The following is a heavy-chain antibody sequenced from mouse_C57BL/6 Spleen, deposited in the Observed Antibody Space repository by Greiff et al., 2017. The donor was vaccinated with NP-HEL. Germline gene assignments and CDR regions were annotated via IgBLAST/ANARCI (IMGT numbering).Heavy chain of an antibody. CDR1: GYAFTNYL. Sequence: VQLKQSGAELVRPGTSVKVSCKASGYAFTNYLIEWVKQRPGQGLEWIGVINPGSGGTNYNEKFKGKATLTADKSSSTAYMQLSSLTSEDSAVYFCARSDGYGAMDYWGQGTSVTVSS. CDR3: ARSDGYGAMDY. J-gene: IGHJ4*01. CDR2: INPGSGGT. V-gene: IGHV1-54*01. D-gene: IGHD2-3*01.